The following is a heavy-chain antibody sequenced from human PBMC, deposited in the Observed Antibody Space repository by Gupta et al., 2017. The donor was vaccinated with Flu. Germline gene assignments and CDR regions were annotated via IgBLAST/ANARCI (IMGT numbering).Heavy chain of an antibody. J-gene: IGHJ4*02. CDR1: GASISSYY. Sequence: QVQLQESGPRLVKPSATLSLTCPVSGASISSYYWSWIRQPPGKGLEWIGYIYYSGSTNYNPSLKSRVTISVDTSKNQFSRKLSSVTAADTAVYYCGRGGYSYGYYCDYWGQGTRGTVAS. V-gene: IGHV4-59*01. CDR2: IYYSGST. D-gene: IGHD5-18*01. CDR3: GRGGYSYGYYCDY.